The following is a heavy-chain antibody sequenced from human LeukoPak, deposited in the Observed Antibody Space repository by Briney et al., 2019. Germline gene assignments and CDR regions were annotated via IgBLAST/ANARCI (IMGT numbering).Heavy chain of an antibody. D-gene: IGHD3-22*01. CDR2: IYGGGTQ. J-gene: IGHJ4*01. V-gene: IGHV3-66*01. CDR3: AKAVYVSSGYHYY. Sequence: GGSLRLSCAASGFIVGSNYMSWVRQAPGKGLEWVSVIYGGGTQDYADTVKSRFTTSRDNSKNTLHLQMNSLRAEDTAVYYCAKAVYVSSGYHYYWGHGTLVTVSS. CDR1: GFIVGSNY.